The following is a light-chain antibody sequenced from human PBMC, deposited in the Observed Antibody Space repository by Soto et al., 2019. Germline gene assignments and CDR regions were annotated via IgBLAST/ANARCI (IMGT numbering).Light chain of an antibody. J-gene: IGLJ1*01. CDR3: CSYTTTSTNFV. CDR2: EVT. V-gene: IGLV2-14*01. CDR1: SSDIGGYNY. Sequence: QSALTQPASVSGSPGQSITISCTGTSSDIGGYNYVSWYQQHPGKAPKLMISEVTNRPSGVSNRFSGSKSGNTASLTISGLQTEDEADYYCCSYTTTSTNFVFGTGTKLTV.